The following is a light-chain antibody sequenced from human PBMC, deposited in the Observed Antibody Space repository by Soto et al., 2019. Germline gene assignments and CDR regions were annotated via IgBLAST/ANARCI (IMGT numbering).Light chain of an antibody. Sequence: QPVLTQSSSASASLGSSVKLTCTLSSGHSSYIIAWHQQQPGKAPRYLMKLEGSGSYNKGSGVPDRFSGSSSGADRYLTISNLQVEGEVDYYCETWDSNTHTVFGGGTKLTVL. CDR2: LEGSGSY. J-gene: IGLJ3*02. CDR1: SGHSSYI. CDR3: ETWDSNTHTV. V-gene: IGLV4-60*02.